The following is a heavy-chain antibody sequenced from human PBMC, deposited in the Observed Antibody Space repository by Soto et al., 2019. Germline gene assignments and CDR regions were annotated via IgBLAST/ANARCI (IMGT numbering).Heavy chain of an antibody. CDR2: VYYSGCT. D-gene: IGHD2-21*02. CDR3: ARQRTSVVTQDYFDV. CDR1: PGCLSSRSYH. Sequence: SFTGSLAPGCLSSRSYHWGWIRHPPAKGLKWIWPVYYSGCTYNNPCFWSRVSMSIDTSKDHFSLKLKSVTAADTALYFCARQRTSVVTQDYFDVWGPGSLVTVSS. V-gene: IGHV4-39*01. J-gene: IGHJ4*02.